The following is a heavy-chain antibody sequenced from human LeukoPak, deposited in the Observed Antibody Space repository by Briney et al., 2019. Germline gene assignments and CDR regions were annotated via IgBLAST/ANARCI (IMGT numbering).Heavy chain of an antibody. D-gene: IGHD4-11*01. V-gene: IGHV4-34*01. Sequence: PSETLSLTCAVYGGSFSGYYWSWIRQPPGKGLEWIGEINHSGSTNYNPSLKSRVTISVDTSKNQFSLKLSSVPAADTAVYYCARGPALYSNYGAHFDYWGQGTLVTVSS. CDR2: INHSGST. J-gene: IGHJ4*02. CDR3: ARGPALYSNYGAHFDY. CDR1: GGSFSGYY.